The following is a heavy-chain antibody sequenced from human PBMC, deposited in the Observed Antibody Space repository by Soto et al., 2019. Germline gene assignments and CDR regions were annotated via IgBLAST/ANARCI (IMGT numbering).Heavy chain of an antibody. CDR2: INHSGST. CDR3: ARGGGWYLSYYRSARLNTYGMDV. CDR1: GGSFSGYY. V-gene: IGHV4-34*01. Sequence: KPSETLSLTCAVYGGSFSGYYWSWIRQPPGKGLEWIGEINHSGSTNYNPSLKSRVTISVDTSKNQFSLKLSSVTAADTAVYYCARGGGWYLSYYRSARLNTYGMDVWGQGTTVTVSS. J-gene: IGHJ6*02. D-gene: IGHD6-19*01.